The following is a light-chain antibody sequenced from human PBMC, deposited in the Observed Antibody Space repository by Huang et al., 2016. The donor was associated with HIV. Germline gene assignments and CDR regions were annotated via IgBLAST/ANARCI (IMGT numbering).Light chain of an antibody. V-gene: IGKV1-33*01. CDR2: HAS. CDR1: QDISNY. Sequence: DIQMTQSPSSLSASVGDRVTITCQASQDISNYLNCYQQKPGKAPNLLSYHASSLQIGVPSRFSGTGSGTNFTFSISSLQPEDTGTYFCQQYDNLYTFGQGTNLEIK. J-gene: IGKJ2*01. CDR3: QQYDNLYT.